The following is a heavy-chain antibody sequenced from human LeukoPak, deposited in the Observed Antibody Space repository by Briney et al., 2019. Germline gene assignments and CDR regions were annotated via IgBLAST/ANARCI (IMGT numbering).Heavy chain of an antibody. CDR3: AKDEGGPSSEDAFDI. D-gene: IGHD6-19*01. CDR1: GFTFSSYG. V-gene: IGHV3-30*02. J-gene: IGHJ3*02. CDR2: IRYDGSNK. Sequence: GGSLRLSCAASGFTFSSYGMHWVRQAPGKGLEWVAFIRYDGSNKYYADSVKGRFTISRDNSKNTLYLQMNSLRAEDTAVYYCAKDEGGPSSEDAFDIWGQGTMVTVSS.